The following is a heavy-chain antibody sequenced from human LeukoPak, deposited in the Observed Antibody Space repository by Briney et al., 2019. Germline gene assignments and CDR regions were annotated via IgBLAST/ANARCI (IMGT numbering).Heavy chain of an antibody. CDR1: GCTFSSYS. J-gene: IGHJ4*02. V-gene: IGHV3-21*01. Sequence: GGSLRLSCAASGCTFSSYSRTWVRQAPGKGLEWVSSISSSSSYIYYAGSVKGRFTISRDNAKNSLYLQMNSLRAEDTAVYYCARDGQGFHSDYWGQGTLVTVSS. CDR2: ISSSSSYI. CDR3: ARDGQGFHSDY. D-gene: IGHD3-3*01.